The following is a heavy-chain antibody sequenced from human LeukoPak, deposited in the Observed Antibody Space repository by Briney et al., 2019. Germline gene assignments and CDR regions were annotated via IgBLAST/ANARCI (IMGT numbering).Heavy chain of an antibody. V-gene: IGHV3-43*02. CDR2: ISGDGKSI. Sequence: GGSLRLTCAASGFTLDDYTMHWVRQIPGKGLEWVSFISGDGKSILYGDSVKSRFTISRDNSKNSLYLQINNLRSDDTAFYYCAKGSRSGTYYNRFDPWGQGTLVTVSS. CDR1: GFTLDDYT. J-gene: IGHJ5*02. D-gene: IGHD3-10*01. CDR3: AKGSRSGTYYNRFDP.